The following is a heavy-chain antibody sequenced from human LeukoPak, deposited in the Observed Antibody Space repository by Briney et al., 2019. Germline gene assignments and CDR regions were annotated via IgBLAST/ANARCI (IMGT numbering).Heavy chain of an antibody. D-gene: IGHD3-16*02. Sequence: SVKVSCKASGGTFSSYAISWVRQAPGQGLEWMGGIIPIFGTANYAQKFQGRVTITADESTSTAYMELSSLRSEDTAVYYCARDPYRDKASYYYYYMDFWGKGTTVTVSS. CDR3: ARDPYRDKASYYYYYMDF. V-gene: IGHV1-69*13. CDR2: IIPIFGTA. J-gene: IGHJ6*03. CDR1: GGTFSSYA.